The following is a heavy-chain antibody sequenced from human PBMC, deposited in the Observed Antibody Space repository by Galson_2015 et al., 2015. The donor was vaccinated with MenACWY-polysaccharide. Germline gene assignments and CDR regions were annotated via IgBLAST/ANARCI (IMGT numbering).Heavy chain of an antibody. CDR1: GFTFSSYA. V-gene: IGHV3-23*01. J-gene: IGHJ4*02. Sequence: SLRLSCAASGFTFSSYAMSWVRQAPGKGLEWVSAISGSGGSTYYADSVKGRFTISRDNSKNTLYLQMNSLRAEDTAVYYCAKARYFDWLTFDYWGQGTLVTVSS. CDR2: ISGSGGST. D-gene: IGHD3-9*01. CDR3: AKARYFDWLTFDY.